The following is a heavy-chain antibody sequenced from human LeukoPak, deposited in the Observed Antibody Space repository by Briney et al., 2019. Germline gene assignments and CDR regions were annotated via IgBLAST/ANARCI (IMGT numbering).Heavy chain of an antibody. J-gene: IGHJ6*02. CDR3: ARDLSDSYGMDV. D-gene: IGHD6-25*01. V-gene: IGHV3-21*01. Sequence: GGSLRLSCAASGFTLSSYSMNWVRQAPGKGLEWVSSISSSSSYIYYADSVKGRFTISRVNAKNSLYLQMNSLRAEDTAVYYCARDLSDSYGMDVWGQGTTVTVSS. CDR2: ISSSSSYI. CDR1: GFTLSSYS.